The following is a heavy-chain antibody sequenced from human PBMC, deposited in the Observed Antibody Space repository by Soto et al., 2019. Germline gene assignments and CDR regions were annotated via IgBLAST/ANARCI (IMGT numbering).Heavy chain of an antibody. Sequence: SETLSLTCAVSGASVSSREFYWTWIRQAPGKGLEWIGCIYSSGSAYYEPSLESRISISLDTSNSQFSLRLSSVTAADTAVYYCAREIWHGVVKWGSFDLWGQATVVPVS. CDR2: IYSSGSA. CDR1: GASVSSREFY. J-gene: IGHJ3*01. V-gene: IGHV4-30-4*01. D-gene: IGHD7-27*01. CDR3: AREIWHGVVKWGSFDL.